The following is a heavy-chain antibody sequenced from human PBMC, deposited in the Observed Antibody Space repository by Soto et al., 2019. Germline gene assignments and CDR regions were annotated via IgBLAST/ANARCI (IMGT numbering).Heavy chain of an antibody. CDR3: ARDPGGIAVAGTPYYYYGMDV. J-gene: IGHJ6*02. Sequence: QVQLQESGPGLVKPSGTLSLTCAVSGGSISSSNWWSWVRQPPGKGLEWIGEIYHSGSTNYNPSLKSRVTISVDKSKNQFSLKLSSVTAADTAVYYCARDPGGIAVAGTPYYYYGMDVWGQGTTVTVSS. CDR2: IYHSGST. D-gene: IGHD6-19*01. V-gene: IGHV4-4*02. CDR1: GGSISSSNW.